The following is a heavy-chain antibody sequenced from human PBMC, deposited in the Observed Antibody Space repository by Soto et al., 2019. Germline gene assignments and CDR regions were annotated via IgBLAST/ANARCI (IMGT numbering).Heavy chain of an antibody. CDR1: GAALNSGNYY. V-gene: IGHV4-31*03. Sequence: KTSETLSLTCSVSGAALNSGNYYWSWIRQVPGKGLGWIGHIYVTGAVDYNPSLRDRITISQDTSERQFSLNLRLVTAADTAAYYCARLRIATNNYKWFDPWGQGTLVTVSS. D-gene: IGHD2-21*01. CDR3: ARLRIATNNYKWFDP. CDR2: IYVTGAV. J-gene: IGHJ5*02.